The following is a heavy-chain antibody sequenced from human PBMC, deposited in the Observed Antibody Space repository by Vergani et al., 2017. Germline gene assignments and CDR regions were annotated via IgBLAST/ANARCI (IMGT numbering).Heavy chain of an antibody. Sequence: EVQVVQSGGGLVKPGGSLRLSCETSGFIFSDYNLNWVRQAPGSGLEWVASISGRSSYVNYAESVKGRFTNTRDNAKNSLFLQMKSLRAEDTAVYYCVREATFYDSVSDYLAGYFDLWGQGALVTVSS. V-gene: IGHV3-21*02. CDR3: VREATFYDSVSDYLAGYFDL. CDR2: ISGRSSYV. J-gene: IGHJ4*02. CDR1: GFIFSDYN. D-gene: IGHD3-3*01.